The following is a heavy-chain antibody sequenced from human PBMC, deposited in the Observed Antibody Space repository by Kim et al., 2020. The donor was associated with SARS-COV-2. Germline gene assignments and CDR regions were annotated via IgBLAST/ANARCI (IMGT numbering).Heavy chain of an antibody. CDR1: LLTISRYG. Sequence: SLRLSCAASLLTISRYGMHWVCQVPGKGLEWVAVIWYDGSNKYYADSVKGRFTISRDNSKNTLYLQMNSLRAEDTAVYYCARDGSKESSWYYYYGMDV. D-gene: IGHD6-13*01. J-gene: IGHJ6*01. CDR3: ARDGSKESSWYYYYGMDV. V-gene: IGHV3-33*01. CDR2: IWYDGSNK.